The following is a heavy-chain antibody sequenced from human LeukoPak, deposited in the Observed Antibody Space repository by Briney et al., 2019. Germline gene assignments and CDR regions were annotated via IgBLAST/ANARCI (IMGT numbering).Heavy chain of an antibody. Sequence: ASVKVSCKASGYTFTSYYMHWVRQAPGQGLEWMGIINPSGGSTSYAQKFQGRVTMTRDTSTSTVYMEPSSLRSEDTAVYYCARDLGYCTNGVCYDLYYWGQGTLVTVSS. CDR2: INPSGGST. J-gene: IGHJ4*02. CDR1: GYTFTSYY. V-gene: IGHV1-46*01. D-gene: IGHD2-8*01. CDR3: ARDLGYCTNGVCYDLYY.